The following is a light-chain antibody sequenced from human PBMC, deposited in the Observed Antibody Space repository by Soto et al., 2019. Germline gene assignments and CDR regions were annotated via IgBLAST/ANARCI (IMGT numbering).Light chain of an antibody. CDR1: ESISRW. Sequence: DIRMTQSPSTLSASVGDRVTITCRASESISRWLAWYQQKPGKTPTVLIYDVSTLQSGVPSRFSGGGSGTEFTLTITSLQPDDSATYYCQEYTTYSRTFGQGTKVDVK. J-gene: IGKJ1*01. CDR3: QEYTTYSRT. CDR2: DVS. V-gene: IGKV1-5*01.